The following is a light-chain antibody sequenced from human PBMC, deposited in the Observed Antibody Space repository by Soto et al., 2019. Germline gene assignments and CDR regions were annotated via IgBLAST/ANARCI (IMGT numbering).Light chain of an antibody. V-gene: IGKV3-15*01. CDR3: QQYDNWPLT. Sequence: EIVLTQSPATLSLSPVEIATLCFMASQSVSSSYLAWYQQKPGQAPRFLIYGASTRATGIPARFSGSGSGTEFTLTISSLQSEDFAVYYCQQYDNWPLTFGGGTKVDI. CDR1: QSVSSSY. J-gene: IGKJ4*01. CDR2: GAS.